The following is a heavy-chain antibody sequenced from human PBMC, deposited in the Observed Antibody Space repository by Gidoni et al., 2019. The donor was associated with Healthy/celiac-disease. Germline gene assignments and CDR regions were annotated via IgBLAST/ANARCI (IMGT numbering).Heavy chain of an antibody. CDR3: ARDREVGNGGYDFDS. Sequence: QVQLVASGGGVVQPGRSLRLSCASSGFSFITYGMHWVRQAPGKGLEWVAVIWYDGSNKYYGDSVKGRFTISRDNSKNTLYLQMNSLRAEDTAVYYCARDREVGNGGYDFDSWGQGTLVTVSS. J-gene: IGHJ4*02. CDR2: IWYDGSNK. V-gene: IGHV3-33*01. D-gene: IGHD5-12*01. CDR1: GFSFITYG.